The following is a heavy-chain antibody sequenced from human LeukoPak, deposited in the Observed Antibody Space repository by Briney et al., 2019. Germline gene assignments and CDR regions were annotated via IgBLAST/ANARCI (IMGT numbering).Heavy chain of an antibody. CDR2: IRSKTYGGTT. Sequence: PGRSLRLSCTTSGFTFGNYAMSWVRQAPGKGLEWVGFIRSKTYGGTTRYAASVKGRFTISRDDSKSIAYLQMNSLRTEDTAVYYCTRDPYDILTGHFDYWGQGTLVTVSS. CDR3: TRDPYDILTGHFDY. D-gene: IGHD3-9*01. CDR1: GFTFGNYA. J-gene: IGHJ4*02. V-gene: IGHV3-49*04.